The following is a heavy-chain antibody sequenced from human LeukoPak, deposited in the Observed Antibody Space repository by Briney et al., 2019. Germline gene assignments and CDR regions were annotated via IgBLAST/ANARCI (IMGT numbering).Heavy chain of an antibody. CDR2: IIPIFGTA. CDR3: AVGYCSGGSCYGLYTGDNWFDP. D-gene: IGHD2-15*01. Sequence: GASVKVSCKASGGTFSSYAISWVRQAPGQGLEWMGRIIPIFGTANYAQKFQGRVTITTDESTSTAYMELSSLRSEDTAVYYCAVGYCSGGSCYGLYTGDNWFDPWGQGILVTVSS. J-gene: IGHJ5*02. CDR1: GGTFSSYA. V-gene: IGHV1-69*05.